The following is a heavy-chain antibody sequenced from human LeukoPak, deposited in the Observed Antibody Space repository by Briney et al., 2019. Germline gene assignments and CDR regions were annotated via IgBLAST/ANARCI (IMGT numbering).Heavy chain of an antibody. CDR3: AKDWKEGPTAPTADWYLDL. CDR2: ISASGGNT. D-gene: IGHD4-17*01. Sequence: PGGSLRLSCAASGFAFSSYAMTWVRQAPGKGLEWVSAISASGGNTYYANSVKGRFTISRDNSKNTLYLQMNSLRAEDTAVYYCAKDWKEGPTAPTADWYLDLWGRGTLVTVSS. J-gene: IGHJ2*01. CDR1: GFAFSSYA. V-gene: IGHV3-23*01.